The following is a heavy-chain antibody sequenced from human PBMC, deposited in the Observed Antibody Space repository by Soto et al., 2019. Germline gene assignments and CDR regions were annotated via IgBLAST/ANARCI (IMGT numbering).Heavy chain of an antibody. CDR2: ISGSGGST. Sequence: VQLLESGGGLVQPGGSLRLSCAASGFTFSSYAMSWVRQAPGKGLEWVSAISGSGGSTYYADSVKGRFTISRDNSKNTLYQKKNSLRAEEAAVYYWAKEGASVTKNECAYGGKGPLVPVSS. CDR1: GFTFSSYA. CDR3: AKEGASVTKNECAY. J-gene: IGHJ4*02. D-gene: IGHD4-17*01. V-gene: IGHV3-23*01.